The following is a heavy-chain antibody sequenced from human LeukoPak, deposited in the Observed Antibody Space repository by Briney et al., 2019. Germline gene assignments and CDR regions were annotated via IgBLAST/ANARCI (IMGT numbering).Heavy chain of an antibody. D-gene: IGHD3-3*01. CDR3: ARIRGITIFGVLGADNHGLDV. V-gene: IGHV1-18*01. Sequence: GASVKVSCKASGYTFTSYGISWVRQAPGQGLEWMGWISAYNGNTNYAQKLQGRVTMTTDTSTSTAYMELRSLKSDDTAVYYCARIRGITIFGVLGADNHGLDVWGQGTTVTVSS. CDR1: GYTFTSYG. J-gene: IGHJ6*02. CDR2: ISAYNGNT.